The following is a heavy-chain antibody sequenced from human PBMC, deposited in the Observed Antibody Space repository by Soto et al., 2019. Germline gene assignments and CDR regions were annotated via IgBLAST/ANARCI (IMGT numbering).Heavy chain of an antibody. CDR3: TRHPLDYYDSSDDAFDI. CDR1: GFTFSGSA. Sequence: GGSLRLSCAASGFTFSGSAMHWVRQASGIGLEWVGRLRSKANSYATAYAASVKGRFTISRDESKNTAYLQMNSLKTEDTAVYYCTRHPLDYYDSSDDAFDIWDQVKMVTASS. D-gene: IGHD3-22*01. V-gene: IGHV3-73*01. CDR2: LRSKANSYAT. J-gene: IGHJ3*02.